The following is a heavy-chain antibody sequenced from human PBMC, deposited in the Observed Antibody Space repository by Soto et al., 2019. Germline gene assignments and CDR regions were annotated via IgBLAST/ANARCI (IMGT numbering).Heavy chain of an antibody. D-gene: IGHD3-10*01. J-gene: IGHJ4*02. CDR1: GYSFTTYG. CDR2: INGYGHGA. Sequence: QVQLVQSGAEVRQPGASVKVSCKASGYSFTTYGMSWVRQAPGQGLEYMGWINGYGHGAKYVQRFQGRFSMTTDTSTNTVYMDLRSLTSDDTAVYYCVRDLNGDFYYWGQGIVVIVS. CDR3: VRDLNGDFYY. V-gene: IGHV1-18*01.